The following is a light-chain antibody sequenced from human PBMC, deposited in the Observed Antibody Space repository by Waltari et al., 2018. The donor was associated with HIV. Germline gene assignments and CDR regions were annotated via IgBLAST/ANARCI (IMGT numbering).Light chain of an antibody. CDR1: QSISSSH. J-gene: IGKJ1*01. V-gene: IGKV3-20*01. Sequence: VLTQSPGTLSLSPGERATVSCRASQSISSSHLTWYQQRPGQAPRLLIYGASSRATGIPDRFSGSGSGTDFTLTISRLEPEDFALYYCQQYGSSPGTFGQGTKVEIK. CDR2: GAS. CDR3: QQYGSSPGT.